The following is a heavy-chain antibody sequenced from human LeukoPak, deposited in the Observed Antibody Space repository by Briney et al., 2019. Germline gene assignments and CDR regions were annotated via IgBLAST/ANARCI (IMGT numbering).Heavy chain of an antibody. V-gene: IGHV3-30*13. CDR3: SRGPITMLVVLMYYFDY. Sequence: GGSLRLSCAASGFTFSSYGMHWVGQAPGKGLEWVPVISYDGGNKYYAESVKGRFTISGDNSKTRRNLKRNSWRADDTAVYYCSRGPITMLVVLMYYFDYWGQGTLVTVSS. CDR2: ISYDGGNK. D-gene: IGHD3-22*01. CDR1: GFTFSSYG. J-gene: IGHJ4*02.